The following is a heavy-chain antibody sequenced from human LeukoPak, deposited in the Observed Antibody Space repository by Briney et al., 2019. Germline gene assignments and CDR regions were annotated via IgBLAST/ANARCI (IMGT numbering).Heavy chain of an antibody. CDR1: GFTFSSYA. CDR3: VRDLGPAWY. V-gene: IGHV3-23*01. J-gene: IGHJ4*02. CDR2: ISGSGGST. Sequence: GGSLRLSCAASGFTFSSYAMSWVRQAPGKGLEWVSAISGSGGSTYYADSVKGRFTISRDNSKNSLYLQMNSLRVEDTAVYYCVRDLGPAWYWGQGALVTVSS.